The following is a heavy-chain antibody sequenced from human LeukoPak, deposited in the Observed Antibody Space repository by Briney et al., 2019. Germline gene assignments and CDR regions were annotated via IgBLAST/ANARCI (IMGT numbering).Heavy chain of an antibody. D-gene: IGHD6-13*01. V-gene: IGHV3-30*03. CDR3: ARRAIPSQQRAMDWFDP. CDR1: GFTFSSYG. Sequence: PGRSLRLSCAASGFTFSSYGMHWVRQAPGKGLEWVALISFDGGKKYYADSVKGRFTISRDNSKNTLYLQMNSLRAEDTAVYYCARRAIPSQQRAMDWFDPWGQGTLVTVSS. CDR2: ISFDGGKK. J-gene: IGHJ5*02.